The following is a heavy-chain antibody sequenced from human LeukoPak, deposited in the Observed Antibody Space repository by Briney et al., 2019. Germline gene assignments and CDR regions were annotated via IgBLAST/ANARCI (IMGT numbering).Heavy chain of an antibody. V-gene: IGHV4-39*07. CDR2: IYYSGST. CDR1: GGSISSSSYY. J-gene: IGHJ4*02. D-gene: IGHD6-19*01. CDR3: ARDSPVAGTAFDY. Sequence: SETLSLTCTVSGGSISSSSYYWGWIRQPPGKGLEWIGSIYYSGSTYYNPSLKSRVTISVDTSKNQFSLKLSSVTAADTAVYYCARDSPVAGTAFDYWGQGTLVTVSS.